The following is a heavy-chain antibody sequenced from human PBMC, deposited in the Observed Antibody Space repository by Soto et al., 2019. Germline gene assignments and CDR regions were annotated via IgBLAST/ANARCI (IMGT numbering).Heavy chain of an antibody. J-gene: IGHJ6*02. CDR3: ARGRIAARPDGGVNYYGMDV. CDR1: GGSVSSGSYY. Sequence: SETLSLTCTVSGGSVSSGSYYWSWIRQPPGKGLEWIGYIYYSGSTNYNPSLKSRVTISVDTSKNQFSLKLSSVTAADTAVYYSARGRIAARPDGGVNYYGMDVWGQGTTVTVSS. D-gene: IGHD6-6*01. V-gene: IGHV4-61*01. CDR2: IYYSGST.